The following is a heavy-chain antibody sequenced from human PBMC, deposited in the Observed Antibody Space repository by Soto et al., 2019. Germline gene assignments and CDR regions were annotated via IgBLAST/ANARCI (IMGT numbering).Heavy chain of an antibody. CDR2: IYYSGST. V-gene: IGHV4-31*03. Sequence: SETLSLTCTVSGGSISSGGYYWSWIRQHPGKGLEWIGYIYYSGSTYYNPSLKSRVTISVDTSKNQFSLKLSSVTAADTAVYYCARVDLRLGELLPNFDYWGQGTLVTVSS. J-gene: IGHJ4*02. CDR1: GGSISSGGYY. CDR3: ARVDLRLGELLPNFDY. D-gene: IGHD3-16*01.